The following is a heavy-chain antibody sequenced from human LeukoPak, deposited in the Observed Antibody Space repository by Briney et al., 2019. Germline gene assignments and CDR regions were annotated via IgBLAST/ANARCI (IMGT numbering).Heavy chain of an antibody. Sequence: ASVKVSCKASGGTFISYAISWVRQAPGQGGEWMGRIIPIFGIANYAQKFQGRVTITADKSTSTAYMELSSLRSEDTAVYYCAKDPNGDYIGAFDMWGQGTMVTVSS. D-gene: IGHD4-17*01. CDR2: IIPIFGIA. V-gene: IGHV1-69*04. J-gene: IGHJ3*02. CDR1: GGTFISYA. CDR3: AKDPNGDYIGAFDM.